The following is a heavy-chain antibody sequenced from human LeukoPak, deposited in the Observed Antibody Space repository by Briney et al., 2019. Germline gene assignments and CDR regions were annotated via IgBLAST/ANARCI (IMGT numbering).Heavy chain of an antibody. CDR1: GYTFTSYG. V-gene: IGHV1-18*01. D-gene: IGHD2-2*02. J-gene: IGHJ6*02. Sequence: ASVKVSCKASGYTFTSYGISWVRQAPGQGLEWMGWISAYNGNTNYAQKLQGRVTMTTDTSTSTAYMELRSLRSDDTAVYYCAREGRVVPAAIVLLGPYYYGMDVWGQGTTVTVSS. CDR3: AREGRVVPAAIVLLGPYYYGMDV. CDR2: ISAYNGNT.